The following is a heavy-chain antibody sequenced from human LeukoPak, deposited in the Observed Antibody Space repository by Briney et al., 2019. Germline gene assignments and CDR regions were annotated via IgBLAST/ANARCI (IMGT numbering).Heavy chain of an antibody. CDR3: ARGQRWLQLPRYYYYMDV. Sequence: SVKVSRKASGGTFSSYAISWVREAPGQGLEWMGRLIPIFGTANYAQKFQGRVTITTDESTSTAYMELSSLRSEDTAVYYCARGQRWLQLPRYYYYMDVWGKGTTVTVS. CDR2: LIPIFGTA. CDR1: GGTFSSYA. J-gene: IGHJ6*03. D-gene: IGHD5-24*01. V-gene: IGHV1-69*05.